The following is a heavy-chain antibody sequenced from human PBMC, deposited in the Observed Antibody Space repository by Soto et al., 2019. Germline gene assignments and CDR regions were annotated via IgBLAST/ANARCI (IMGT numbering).Heavy chain of an antibody. CDR3: ARRCGYSGYDTGGYFDY. V-gene: IGHV4-59*08. CDR2: IYYSGST. D-gene: IGHD5-12*01. J-gene: IGHJ4*02. Sequence: QVQLQESGPGLVKPSETLSLTCTVSGGSISSYYWSWIRQPPGKGLEWSGYIYYSGSTNYHPSLMSRVTLSGDTSKHQFALKLTAVTAADTAVYYCARRCGYSGYDTGGYFDYWGQGTLVTVSS. CDR1: GGSISSYY.